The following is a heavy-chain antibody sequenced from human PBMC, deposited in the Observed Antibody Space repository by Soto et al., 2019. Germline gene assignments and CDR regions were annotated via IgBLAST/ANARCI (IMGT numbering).Heavy chain of an antibody. CDR1: GGSISSYY. CDR2: IYYSGST. CDR3: GRNYGSGSYYYYYYYMDV. J-gene: IGHJ6*03. D-gene: IGHD3-10*01. V-gene: IGHV4-59*08. Sequence: SETLSLTCTVSGGSISSYYWSWIRQPPGKGLEWIGYIYYSGSTNYNPSLKSRVTISVDTSKNQFSLKLSSVTAADTAVYYCGRNYGSGSYYYYYYYMDVWGKGTTVTVSS.